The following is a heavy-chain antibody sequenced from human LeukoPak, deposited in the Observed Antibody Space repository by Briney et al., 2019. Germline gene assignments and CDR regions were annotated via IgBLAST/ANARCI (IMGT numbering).Heavy chain of an antibody. CDR3: ASPGLLDYAFDI. CDR2: IYYSGST. Sequence: SETLSLTCTVSGGSISSGGYYWSWIRQHPGKGLEWIGYIYYSGSTYYNPSLKSRVTISVDTSKNQFSLKLSSVTAADTAVYYCASPGLLDYAFDIWGQGTMVTVSS. CDR1: GGSISSGGYY. V-gene: IGHV4-31*03. D-gene: IGHD2-21*01. J-gene: IGHJ3*02.